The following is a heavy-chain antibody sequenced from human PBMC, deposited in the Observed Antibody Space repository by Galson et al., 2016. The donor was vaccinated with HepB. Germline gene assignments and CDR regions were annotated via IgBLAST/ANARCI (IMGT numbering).Heavy chain of an antibody. CDR2: IYDSGYT. D-gene: IGHD3-10*01. CDR3: ARDYNGVLY. V-gene: IGHV4-59*01. J-gene: IGHJ4*02. Sequence: EPLSLTCTVSGGSIGRYYWTWMRQPPGKGLEWIGYIYDSGYTNYDPSLQSRVTISVDPSKNQFPLKLRSVTAADTAVYYCARDYNGVLYWGQGTLVTVSS. CDR1: GGSIGRYY.